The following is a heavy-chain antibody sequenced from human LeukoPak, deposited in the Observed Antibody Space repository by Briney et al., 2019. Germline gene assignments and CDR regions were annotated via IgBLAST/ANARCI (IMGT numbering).Heavy chain of an antibody. V-gene: IGHV3-48*01. D-gene: IGHD3-10*01. Sequence: QPGGSLRLSCAASGFTFSSYSMNWVRQAPGKGLEWVSYISSSSSTIYYADSVKGRFTISRDNAKNSLYLQMNSLRAEDTAVYYCARIGSTMVRGAFDYWGQGILVTVSS. CDR1: GFTFSSYS. CDR2: ISSSSSTI. CDR3: ARIGSTMVRGAFDY. J-gene: IGHJ4*02.